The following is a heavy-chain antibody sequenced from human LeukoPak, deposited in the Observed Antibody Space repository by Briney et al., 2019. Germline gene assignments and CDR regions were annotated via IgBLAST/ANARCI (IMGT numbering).Heavy chain of an antibody. D-gene: IGHD3-10*01. J-gene: IGHJ4*02. V-gene: IGHV3-23*01. CDR3: AKGALVDAQGKIRGAITSGEPFDY. CDR1: GFTFSSYA. Sequence: GGSLRLSCAASGFTFSSYAMNWVRQAPGKGLEWVSAINGGGENTYHADSVKGRFTISRDNSKNTLYLQMNSLRAEDTASYYCAKGALVDAQGKIRGAITSGEPFDYWGQGTLVTVSS. CDR2: INGGGENT.